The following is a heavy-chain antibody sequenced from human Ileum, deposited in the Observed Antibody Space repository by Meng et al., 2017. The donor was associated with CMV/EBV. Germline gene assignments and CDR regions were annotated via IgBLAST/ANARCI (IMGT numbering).Heavy chain of an antibody. CDR2: VSYDGTNT. D-gene: IGHD5/OR15-5a*01. J-gene: IGHJ4*02. CDR3: VRSPLSVARDFYFDH. V-gene: IGHV3-30*04. CDR1: GFDFSSHA. Sequence: GGSLKISCAASGFDFSSHAMHWVRQAPGKGLEWMAVVSYDGTNTYHADSILGRFTVSRDNNRNTVSLQMKRVTSDDTGLYYCVRSPLSVARDFYFDHWGQGAQVTVPQ.